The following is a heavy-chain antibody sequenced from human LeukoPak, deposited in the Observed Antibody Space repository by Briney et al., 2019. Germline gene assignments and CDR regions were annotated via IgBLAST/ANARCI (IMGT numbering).Heavy chain of an antibody. CDR3: ARVHVLLWFGPPNAFDI. V-gene: IGHV4-34*01. CDR2: INHSGST. D-gene: IGHD3-10*01. J-gene: IGHJ3*02. CDR1: GGSFSGYY. Sequence: PSETLSLTCAVYGGSFSGYYWSWIRQPPGKGLEWIGEINHSGSTNYNPSLKSRVTISVDTSKNQFSLKLSSVTAADTAVYYCARVHVLLWFGPPNAFDIWGQGTMVTVSS.